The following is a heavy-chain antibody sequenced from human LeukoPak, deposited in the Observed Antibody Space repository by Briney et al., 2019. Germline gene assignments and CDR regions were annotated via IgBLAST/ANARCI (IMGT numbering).Heavy chain of an antibody. CDR3: ARDRPRSAY. Sequence: GGSVRLSCAASGFTFSTYWMTWVRQAPGKGLEWVANIKPDGSEKYYVDSVKGRFTISRDNAKNSLYLQMNSLTAEDTAVYYCARDRPRSAYWGQGTLVIVSS. J-gene: IGHJ1*01. CDR1: GFTFSTYW. D-gene: IGHD1-26*01. CDR2: IKPDGSEK. V-gene: IGHV3-7*01.